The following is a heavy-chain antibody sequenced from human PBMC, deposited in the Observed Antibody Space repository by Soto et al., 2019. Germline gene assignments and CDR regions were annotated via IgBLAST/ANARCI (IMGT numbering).Heavy chain of an antibody. CDR2: IIPIFGTA. D-gene: IGHD6-13*01. CDR1: GGTFSSYA. V-gene: IGHV1-69*13. J-gene: IGHJ4*02. Sequence: SVKVSCKASGGTFSSYAISWVRQAPGQGLEWMGGIIPIFGTANYAQKFQGRVTITADESTSTAYMELSSLRSEDTAVYYCARHGQQLAYYFDYWGQGNLVTVSS. CDR3: ARHGQQLAYYFDY.